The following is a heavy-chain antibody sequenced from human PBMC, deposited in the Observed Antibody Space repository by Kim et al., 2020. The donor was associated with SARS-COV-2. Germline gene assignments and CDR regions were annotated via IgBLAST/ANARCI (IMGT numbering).Heavy chain of an antibody. Sequence: YAQQFRGRVTRTRDTSTSTLYMELTSRRSEETAVYYCAREGESLKHFDYWGQGTLVTVSS. D-gene: IGHD3-16*01. V-gene: IGHV1-46*01. CDR3: AREGESLKHFDY. J-gene: IGHJ4*02.